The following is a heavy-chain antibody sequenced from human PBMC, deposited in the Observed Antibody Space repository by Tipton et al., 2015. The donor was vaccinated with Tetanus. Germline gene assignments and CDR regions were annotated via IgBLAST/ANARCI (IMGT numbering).Heavy chain of an antibody. V-gene: IGHV1-18*01. D-gene: IGHD6-19*01. CDR1: GYTFNTFG. CDR2: ISVYNGNT. J-gene: IGHJ4*02. CDR3: ARVPTNPLAVDRPTDY. Sequence: QLVQSGAEEKKPGASVKVSCKASGYTFNTFGISWVRQAPGQGLEWIGWISVYNGNTNYGQNVQGRVTMTTDTPASTAYMELRSLRSDDTVVYYCARVPTNPLAVDRPTDYWGQGTLVTVSS.